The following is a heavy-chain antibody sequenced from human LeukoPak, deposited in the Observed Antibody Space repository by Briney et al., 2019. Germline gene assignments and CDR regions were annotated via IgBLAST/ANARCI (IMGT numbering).Heavy chain of an antibody. CDR1: GFTFDDYA. Sequence: PGGSLRLSCAASGFTFDDYAMHWVRQAPGKGLEWVSGISWNSGSIGYADSVKGRFTISRDNSKNTLYLQMNSLRAEDTAVYYCARSRAPYDSSGYYDYWGQGTLVTVSS. D-gene: IGHD3-22*01. CDR2: ISWNSGSI. J-gene: IGHJ4*02. CDR3: ARSRAPYDSSGYYDY. V-gene: IGHV3-9*01.